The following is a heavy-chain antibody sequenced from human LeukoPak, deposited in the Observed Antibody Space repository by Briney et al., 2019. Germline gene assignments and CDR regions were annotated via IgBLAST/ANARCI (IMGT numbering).Heavy chain of an antibody. CDR2: MNPNSGNT. CDR3: AVGGATGTTGDYFDY. J-gene: IGHJ4*02. CDR1: AYTFTSYD. V-gene: IGHV1-8*01. D-gene: IGHD1-1*01. Sequence: ASVKVSCKAYAYTFTSYDISWVRQATGQGLEWMGWMNPNSGNTGYAQKFQGRVTMTRNTSISTAYMELSSLRSEDTAVYYCAVGGATGTTGDYFDYWGQGTLVTVSS.